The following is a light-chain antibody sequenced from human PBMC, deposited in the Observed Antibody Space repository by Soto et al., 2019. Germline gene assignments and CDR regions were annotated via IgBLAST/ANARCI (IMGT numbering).Light chain of an antibody. J-gene: IGKJ2*01. CDR1: QSIGRW. CDR3: LQYNSYS. CDR2: QAS. Sequence: DIQMTQSPSTLSASVGDRVSITCRATQSIGRWLAWYQQKPGKAPTLLISQASTLQGGVQSRFSGSGSGTEFTLTINSLQPDYFATYYCLQYNSYSFGQGTKVEIK. V-gene: IGKV1-5*03.